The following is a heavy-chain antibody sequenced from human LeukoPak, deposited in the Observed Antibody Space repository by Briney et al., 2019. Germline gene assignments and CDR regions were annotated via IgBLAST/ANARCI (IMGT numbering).Heavy chain of an antibody. V-gene: IGHV3-74*01. Sequence: GGFLRLSCAASGVTFSSYRVHWVRQAPWKGLVWVLRINSDGSSTTYADSVKGRFTISRDNAKNTLYPQMNSLRAEDTAVYYCARVPSTQWLVYYFDYWGQGTLVTVSS. D-gene: IGHD6-19*01. CDR1: GVTFSSYR. J-gene: IGHJ4*02. CDR3: ARVPSTQWLVYYFDY. CDR2: INSDGSST.